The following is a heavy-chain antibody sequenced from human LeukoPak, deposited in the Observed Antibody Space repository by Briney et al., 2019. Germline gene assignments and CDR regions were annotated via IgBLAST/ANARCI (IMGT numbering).Heavy chain of an antibody. CDR1: GFTFSSYS. CDR3: ARDLDSGYPWYFDY. D-gene: IGHD5-12*01. CDR2: ISSSSSYI. Sequence: GGSLRLSCAASGFTFSSYSMNWVRQAPGKGLEWVSSISSSSSYIYYADSVKGRFTISRDNAKNSLYLQMNSLRAEDTAVYYCARDLDSGYPWYFDYWGQGTLVTVSS. V-gene: IGHV3-21*01. J-gene: IGHJ4*02.